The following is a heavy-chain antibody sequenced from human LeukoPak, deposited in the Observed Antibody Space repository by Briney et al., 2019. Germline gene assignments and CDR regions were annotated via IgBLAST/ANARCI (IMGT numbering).Heavy chain of an antibody. CDR1: GYTFTSYG. CDR2: IIPIFGTA. Sequence: ASVKVSCKASGYTFTSYGISWVRQAPGQGLEWMGGIIPIFGTANYAQKFQGRVTITADESTSTAYMELSSLRSEDTAVYYCARGRTRYYYGSGSPLYYFDYWGQGTLVTVSS. D-gene: IGHD3-10*01. V-gene: IGHV1-69*13. J-gene: IGHJ4*02. CDR3: ARGRTRYYYGSGSPLYYFDY.